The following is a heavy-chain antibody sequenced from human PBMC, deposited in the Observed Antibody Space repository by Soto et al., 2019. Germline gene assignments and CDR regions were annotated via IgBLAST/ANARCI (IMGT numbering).Heavy chain of an antibody. CDR3: SRDHSSGWPYNGMDV. CDR2: LSAYNGNT. D-gene: IGHD6-19*01. J-gene: IGHJ6*02. CDR1: GYIFNNYG. V-gene: IGHV1-18*01. Sequence: ASVKVSCKDSGYIFNNYGISWVRQDPVQGLEWKEWLSAYNGNTNYLKKLKGSVTMTTDTSTTTTDMELRGLRSEDTAVYYCSRDHSSGWPYNGMDVWGQGTTVTVSS.